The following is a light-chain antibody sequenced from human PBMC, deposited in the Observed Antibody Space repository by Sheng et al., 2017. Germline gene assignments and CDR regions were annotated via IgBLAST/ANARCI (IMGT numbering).Light chain of an antibody. V-gene: IGKV3-11*01. CDR1: QSVTSY. CDR3: QHRSSWPFT. CDR2: DAS. Sequence: EIVLAQSPATLSLSPGDRATLSCRASQSVTSYLAWYQQKPGQAPRLLIYDASNTATGIPARFSGSVSGTDFTLTITSLEPEDFAVYYCQHRSSWPFTFGPGTKVEI. J-gene: IGKJ3*01.